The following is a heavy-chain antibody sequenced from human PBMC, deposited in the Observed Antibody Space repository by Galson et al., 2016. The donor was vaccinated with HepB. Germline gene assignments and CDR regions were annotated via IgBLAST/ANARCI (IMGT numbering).Heavy chain of an antibody. J-gene: IGHJ6*03. Sequence: LSLTCEVSGVSFSGYYWSWIRQPPGKGLEWIGEISHSGTTNYNPSLKSRVSISVDKSNNQFSLNLSSVTAADTAVYYCATSGGSGYYFCIDVWGKGTTVAVSS. CDR2: ISHSGTT. D-gene: IGHD1-26*01. CDR3: ATSGGSGYYFCIDV. CDR1: GVSFSGYY. V-gene: IGHV4-34*01.